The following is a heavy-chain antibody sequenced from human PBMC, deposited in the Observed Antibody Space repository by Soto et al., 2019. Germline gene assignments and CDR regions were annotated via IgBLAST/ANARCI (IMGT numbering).Heavy chain of an antibody. V-gene: IGHV4-39*01. CDR3: ARHALYYYDSSEFDY. CDR1: GGSISSSSYY. Sequence: SETLSLTCTVSGGSISSSSYYWGWIRQPPGKGLEWIGSIYYSGSTYYNPSLKSRVTISVDTSKNQFSLKLSSVTAADTAVYYCARHALYYYDSSEFDYWGRGTLVTVSS. J-gene: IGHJ4*02. D-gene: IGHD3-22*01. CDR2: IYYSGST.